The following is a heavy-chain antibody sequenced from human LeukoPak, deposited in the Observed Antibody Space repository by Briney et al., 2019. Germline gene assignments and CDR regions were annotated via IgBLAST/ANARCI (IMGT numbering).Heavy chain of an antibody. CDR2: MYYSGST. Sequence: SSETLSLTCTVSGGSVSGGNYFWTWTRQPPGKGLEWIGYMYYSGSTYYNPSLKSRVIISVDPSKNQFTLKLTSVSAADTAMYYCARATDAIFDLFDSGGQGTLVTVSS. J-gene: IGHJ5*01. CDR3: ARATDAIFDLFDS. CDR1: GGSVSGGNYF. D-gene: IGHD2-21*02. V-gene: IGHV4-30-4*01.